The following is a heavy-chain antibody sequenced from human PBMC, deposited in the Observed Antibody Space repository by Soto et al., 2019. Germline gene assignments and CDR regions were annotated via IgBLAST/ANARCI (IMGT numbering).Heavy chain of an antibody. V-gene: IGHV3-30*18. J-gene: IGHJ4*02. D-gene: IGHD2-8*01. CDR2: ISYDGSNK. CDR1: GFTFSSYG. CDR3: AKDGSSSIVLMVYATPNYFDY. Sequence: RLGGSLRLSCAASGFTFSSYGMHWVRQAPGKGLEWVAVISYDGSNKYYADSVKGRFTISRDNSKNTLYLQMNSLRAEDTAVYYCAKDGSSSIVLMVYATPNYFDYWGQGTLVTVSS.